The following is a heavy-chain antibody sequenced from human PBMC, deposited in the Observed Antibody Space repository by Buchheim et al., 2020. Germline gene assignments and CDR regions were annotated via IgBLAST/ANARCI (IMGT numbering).Heavy chain of an antibody. CDR3: ARYVFGYYYDSSGYYPGDY. Sequence: QVQLVESGGGVVQPGRSLRLSCADSGFTFSSYAMHWVRQAPGKGLEWVAVISYDGSNKYYADSVTGRFTISRDNSKTTLYLQMNSLRAEDTAVYYCARYVFGYYYDSSGYYPGDYWGQGTL. CDR1: GFTFSSYA. CDR2: ISYDGSNK. V-gene: IGHV3-30-3*01. D-gene: IGHD3-22*01. J-gene: IGHJ4*02.